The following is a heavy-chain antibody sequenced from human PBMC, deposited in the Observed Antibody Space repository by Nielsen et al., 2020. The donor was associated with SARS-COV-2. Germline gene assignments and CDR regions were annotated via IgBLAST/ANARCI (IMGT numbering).Heavy chain of an antibody. D-gene: IGHD6-13*01. CDR3: ARGGRWQQLVYNWFDP. Sequence: GESLKISCAASGFTFSSYEMNWVRQAPGKGLEWVSYISSSGSTIYYADSVKGRFTISRDNAKNSLYLQMNSLRAEDTAVYYCARGGRWQQLVYNWFDPWGQGTLVTVSS. CDR1: GFTFSSYE. J-gene: IGHJ5*02. V-gene: IGHV3-48*03. CDR2: ISSSGSTI.